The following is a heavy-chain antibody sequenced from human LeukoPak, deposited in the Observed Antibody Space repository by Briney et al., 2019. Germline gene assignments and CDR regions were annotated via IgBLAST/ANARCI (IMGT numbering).Heavy chain of an antibody. CDR3: ARDVRGYRRPLDY. J-gene: IGHJ4*02. Sequence: PGGSLRLSCAASGFTFSNYAMTWVRQAPGKGLEWVSAISGSGGSTYYADSVKGRFTISRDNSRNTLYLQMKSLRADDTAVYYCARDVRGYRRPLDYWGQGTLVTVSS. CDR1: GFTFSNYA. D-gene: IGHD5-18*01. CDR2: ISGSGGST. V-gene: IGHV3-23*01.